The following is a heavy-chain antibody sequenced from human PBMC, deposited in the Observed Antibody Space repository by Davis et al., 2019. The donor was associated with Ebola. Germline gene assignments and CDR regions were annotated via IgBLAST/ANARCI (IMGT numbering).Heavy chain of an antibody. D-gene: IGHD3-22*01. CDR3: ARPSDSSGYKVDY. J-gene: IGHJ4*01. CDR2: IYVGDSDT. V-gene: IGHV5-51*01. CDR1: GNTFTNHW. Sequence: GGSLRLSCKGSGNTFTNHWIGWVRQMPGKGLEWMGVIYVGDSDTRYSPSFQGQVTISVDKSISTAYLQWSSLKASDTATYYCARPSDSSGYKVDYWGHGTLVTVSS.